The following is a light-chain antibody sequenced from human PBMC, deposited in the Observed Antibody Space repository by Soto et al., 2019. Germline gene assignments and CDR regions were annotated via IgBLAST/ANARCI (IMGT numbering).Light chain of an antibody. CDR3: YSYTSSSTYV. Sequence: QSVLTQPASVSGSPGQSITTSCTGTSSDVGGYNYVSWYQQHPAKAPKVMIYDVSNRPSGVSNRFSGSKSGNTASLTISGLQAEDEADYYCYSYTSSSTYVFGTGTKATVL. J-gene: IGLJ1*01. CDR1: SSDVGGYNY. V-gene: IGLV2-14*03. CDR2: DVS.